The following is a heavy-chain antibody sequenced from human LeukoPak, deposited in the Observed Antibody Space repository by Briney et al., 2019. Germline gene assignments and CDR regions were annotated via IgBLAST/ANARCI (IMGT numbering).Heavy chain of an antibody. V-gene: IGHV4-38-2*02. Sequence: SETLSLTCTVSGYSVSSGYYWGWIRQPPGKGLEWIGSIYHSGSTYYNPSLKSRVTISVDTSKNQFSLKLSSVTAADTAVYYCARGLKTVVKGRAAFDIWGQGTMVTVSS. CDR1: GYSVSSGYY. CDR2: IYHSGST. J-gene: IGHJ3*02. D-gene: IGHD4-23*01. CDR3: ARGLKTVVKGRAAFDI.